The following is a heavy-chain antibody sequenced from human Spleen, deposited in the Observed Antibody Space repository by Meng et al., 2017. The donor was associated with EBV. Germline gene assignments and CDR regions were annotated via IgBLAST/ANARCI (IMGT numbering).Heavy chain of an antibody. CDR3: ARDLQWELLSWFDP. V-gene: IGHV1-2*06. CDR1: GYTFTGYN. D-gene: IGHD1-26*01. J-gene: IGHJ5*02. CDR2: INPNSGAT. Sequence: QVNLVHAGAAVKQPGASVRVSCMPSGYTFTGYNMHWVRQASGQGLEWVGRINPNSGATKYAQKFQGRVTMTTDASSSTTYMELSRLRSDDTALYYCARDLQWELLSWFDPWGQGTLVTVSS.